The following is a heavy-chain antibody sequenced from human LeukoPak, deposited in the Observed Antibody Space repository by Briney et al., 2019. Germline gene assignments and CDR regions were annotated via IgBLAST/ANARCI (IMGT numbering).Heavy chain of an antibody. V-gene: IGHV1-2*02. D-gene: IGHD2-2*02. CDR2: INPNNGGT. CDR1: GYTFTGYY. CDR3: ARTESKCTSTSCYTEDY. Sequence: ASVKVSCKASGYTFTGYYMHWVRQAPGQGLEWMGWINPNNGGTNYAQKFQGRVTMTRDTSNGTAYMELSRLRSDDTAVYYCARTESKCTSTSCYTEDYWGQGTLVTVSS. J-gene: IGHJ4*02.